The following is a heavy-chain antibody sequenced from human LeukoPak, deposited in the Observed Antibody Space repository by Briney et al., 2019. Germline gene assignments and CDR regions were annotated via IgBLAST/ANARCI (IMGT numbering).Heavy chain of an antibody. CDR3: VRDQYCASSSCPGAFDL. V-gene: IGHV3-15*01. D-gene: IGHD2-2*01. CDR2: IKSKTDGGTT. CDR1: GFSINYDW. Sequence: GGSLRLSCAASGFSINYDWMSWVRQAPGKGLEWVGRIKSKTDGGTTEYAAPVKGRFTISRDDSRNTLYLQMSSLKSEDTAVYYCVRDQYCASSSCPGAFDLWGQGTVVTVSP. J-gene: IGHJ3*01.